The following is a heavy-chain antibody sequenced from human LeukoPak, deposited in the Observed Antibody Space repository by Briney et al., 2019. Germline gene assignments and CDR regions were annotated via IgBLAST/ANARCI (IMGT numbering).Heavy chain of an antibody. CDR3: ARHIGSLGSWFDP. Sequence: SETLSLTCTVSGGSISSSSYSWGWIRQPPGKGLEWIGSIYYSGSTYYNPSLKSRVTISVDTSKNQFSLKLSSVTAADTAVYYCARHIGSLGSWFDPWGQGTLVTVSS. J-gene: IGHJ5*02. CDR2: IYYSGST. D-gene: IGHD2-15*01. V-gene: IGHV4-39*01. CDR1: GGSISSSSYS.